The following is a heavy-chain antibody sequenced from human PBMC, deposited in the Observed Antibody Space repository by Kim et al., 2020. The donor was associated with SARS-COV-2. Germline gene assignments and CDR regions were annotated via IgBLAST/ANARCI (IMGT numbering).Heavy chain of an antibody. CDR1: GFTFSSYS. CDR3: AKGRVVGATFNYDC. J-gene: IGHJ4*02. CDR2: IRASGETT. Sequence: GGSLRLSCAASGFTFSSYSLGWVRQAPGKGLEWVSAIRASGETTHYADSVKGRFTISRDNSKNTVYLQMNSLGADDTAVYYCAKGRVVGATFNYDCWGPG. V-gene: IGHV3-23*01. D-gene: IGHD2-15*01.